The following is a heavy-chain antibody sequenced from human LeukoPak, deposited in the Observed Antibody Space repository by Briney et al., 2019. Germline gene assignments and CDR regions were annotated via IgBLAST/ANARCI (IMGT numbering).Heavy chain of an antibody. D-gene: IGHD6-13*01. CDR3: ARDIAAAGLFFDY. Sequence: GGSLRLSCAASGFTFSSYWVSWVRQAPGKGLEWVANMKYDGSEKDYVDSVKGRFTISRDNAKSSLYLQMNSLRAEDTAVYYCARDIAAAGLFFDYWGQGTLVTVSS. V-gene: IGHV3-7*01. CDR2: MKYDGSEK. CDR1: GFTFSSYW. J-gene: IGHJ4*02.